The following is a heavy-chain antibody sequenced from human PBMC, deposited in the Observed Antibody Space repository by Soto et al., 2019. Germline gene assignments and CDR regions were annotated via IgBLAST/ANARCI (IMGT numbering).Heavy chain of an antibody. CDR3: ARKRIFGVVPFDY. CDR2: INHSGST. V-gene: IGHV4-34*01. Sequence: SETLSLTCAVYGGSFSGYYWSWIRQPPGKGLEWIGEINHSGSTNYNPSLKSRVTISVDTSKNQFSLKLSSVTTADTAVYYCARKRIFGVVPFDYWGQGTLVTVSS. CDR1: GGSFSGYY. D-gene: IGHD3-3*01. J-gene: IGHJ4*02.